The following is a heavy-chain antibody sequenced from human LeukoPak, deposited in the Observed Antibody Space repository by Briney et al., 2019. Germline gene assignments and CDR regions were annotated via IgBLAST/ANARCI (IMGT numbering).Heavy chain of an antibody. D-gene: IGHD3-10*01. V-gene: IGHV4-4*07. CDR3: ARDGRGYGSGRTGVYYYYMDV. J-gene: IGHJ6*03. Sequence: SETLSLTCTVSGGSISSYYWSWIRQPAGKGLEWIGRIYTSGSTNYNPSLKSRVTISVDTSKNQFSLKLSSVTAADTAVYYCARDGRGYGSGRTGVYYYYMDVWGKGTTVTISS. CDR1: GGSISSYY. CDR2: IYTSGST.